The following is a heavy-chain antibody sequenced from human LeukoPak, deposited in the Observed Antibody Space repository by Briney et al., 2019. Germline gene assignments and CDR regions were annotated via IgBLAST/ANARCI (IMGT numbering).Heavy chain of an antibody. Sequence: PGGSLRLSCAASGFTFATSWMDWVRQAPGKGLEWVAYIKGDGSETYYGDSAKGRFTVLRDNAKNSLYLQMDSLRVEDTAIYYCAKSLDYWGQGTLVTVSS. CDR1: GFTFATSW. V-gene: IGHV3-7*01. CDR2: IKGDGSET. J-gene: IGHJ4*02. CDR3: AKSLDY.